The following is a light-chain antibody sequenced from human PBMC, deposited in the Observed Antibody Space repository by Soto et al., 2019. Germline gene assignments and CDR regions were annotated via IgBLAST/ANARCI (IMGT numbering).Light chain of an antibody. J-gene: IGLJ1*01. CDR3: SSFAGSNNFPYV. CDR2: EIN. Sequence: QSVLTQPPAASGSPGQSVTTSCTGTSSYVCAYDYVSWYQQHPGKAPKLMIYEINKRPSGVPDRFSGSKSGNTASLTVSGLQAEDEADYYCSSFAGSNNFPYVFGTGTKVTVL. CDR1: SSYVCAYDY. V-gene: IGLV2-8*01.